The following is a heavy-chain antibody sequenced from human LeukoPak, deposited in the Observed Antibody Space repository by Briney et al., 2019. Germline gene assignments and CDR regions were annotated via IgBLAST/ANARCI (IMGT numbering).Heavy chain of an antibody. CDR2: IYNTGTS. CDR3: ASLRAVSTTDRDF. CDR1: GDSITSRNYY. Sequence: PSETLSLTCAVSGDSITSRNYYWGWIRQPRGKGLEFIGLIYNTGTSYYNPSLESRVSISADTSRSQFSLSLSSVTAADSAVYYCASLRAVSTTDRDFWGQGTLVTVSS. J-gene: IGHJ4*02. D-gene: IGHD5/OR15-5a*01. V-gene: IGHV4-39*07.